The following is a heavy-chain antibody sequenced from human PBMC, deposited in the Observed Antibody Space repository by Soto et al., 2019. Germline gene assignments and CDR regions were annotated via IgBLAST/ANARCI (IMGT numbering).Heavy chain of an antibody. CDR1: GLTFRSYG. CDR2: ISGSSNTV. D-gene: IGHD1-26*01. CDR3: ARADSETYLSHNYFDF. V-gene: IGHV3-48*01. J-gene: IGHJ4*02. Sequence: EVQLVESGGGLVQPGGSLRLSCAASGLTFRSYGMNWVRQAPGKGLEWVSYISGSSNTVYYADSVKGRFTISRDNANDSLYLQMHSLRAEDTAVYYCARADSETYLSHNYFDFWGQGTLVTVSS.